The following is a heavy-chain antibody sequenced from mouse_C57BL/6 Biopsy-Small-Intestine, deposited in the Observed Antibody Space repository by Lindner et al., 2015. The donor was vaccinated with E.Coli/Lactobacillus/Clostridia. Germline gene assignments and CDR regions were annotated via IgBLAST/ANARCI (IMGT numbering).Heavy chain of an antibody. J-gene: IGHJ4*01. CDR3: ATHLSYYDSSGYYSPFDY. CDR2: FDPEDGET. V-gene: IGHV1-18*01. D-gene: IGHD2-4*01. CDR1: GYTLTELS. Sequence: SVKVSCKVSGYTLTELSMHWVRQAPGKGLEWMGGFDPEDGETIYAQKFQGRVTMTEDTSTDTAYMELSSLRSEDTAVYYCATHLSYYDSSGYYSPFDYWGQGTLVTVSA.